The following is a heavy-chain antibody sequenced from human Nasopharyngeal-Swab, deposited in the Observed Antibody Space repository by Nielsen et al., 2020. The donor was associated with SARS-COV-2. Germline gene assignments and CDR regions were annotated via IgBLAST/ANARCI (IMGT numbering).Heavy chain of an antibody. Sequence: GESLKISCAASGFTFSNYWMYWVRHTPGKGLVGVSLIYNDGATTIYADSVKGRFSISRDTYENTLHLQLNSLREEDTAVYYCVREGGTSGRAGYFDYWGQGTLVTVTS. J-gene: IGHJ4*02. D-gene: IGHD2-2*01. CDR3: VREGGTSGRAGYFDY. CDR1: GFTFSNYW. V-gene: IGHV3-74*01. CDR2: IYNDGATT.